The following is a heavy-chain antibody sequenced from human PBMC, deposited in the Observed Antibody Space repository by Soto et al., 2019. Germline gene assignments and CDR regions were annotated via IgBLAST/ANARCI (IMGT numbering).Heavy chain of an antibody. Sequence: EVHLVESGGGLVKPGGSLRLSCAASGFTFSNAWMTCVRQAPGQELEWVGRVERKTDAGTTDYAAPVKGRFMITRDDSKNTLYLQMNSLKTEDTAVYYCATAVVGTGLNYWGQGTLVTVSS. CDR1: GFTFSNAW. CDR3: ATAVVGTGLNY. CDR2: VERKTDAGTT. V-gene: IGHV3-15*04. D-gene: IGHD5-12*01. J-gene: IGHJ4*02.